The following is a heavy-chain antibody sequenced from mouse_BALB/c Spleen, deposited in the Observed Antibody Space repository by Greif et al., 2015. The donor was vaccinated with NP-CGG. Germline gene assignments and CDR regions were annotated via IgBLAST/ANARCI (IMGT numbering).Heavy chain of an antibody. CDR2: INPSNGRT. CDR3: ARGRRGSNY. Sequence: QVQLQQPGAELVKPGASVKLSCKASGYTFTSYWMHWVKQRPGQGLEWIGEINPSNGRTNYNEKFKSKATLTVDKSSSTTYMQLSSLTSEYSAVYSCARGRRGSNYWGQGTSLTVSS. CDR1: GYTFTSYW. V-gene: IGHV1S81*02. D-gene: IGHD2-12*01. J-gene: IGHJ2*02.